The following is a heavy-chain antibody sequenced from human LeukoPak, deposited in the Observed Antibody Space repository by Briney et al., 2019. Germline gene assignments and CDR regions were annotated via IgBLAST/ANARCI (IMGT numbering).Heavy chain of an antibody. Sequence: SETLPLTCTVSGGSISSYYWSWIRQSPGKGLEWIGYIYYSGSTNFNPSLKSRVTISVDTSKNQCSLILNSVTAADTAVYYCARVDYYDSSVFDYWGQGTLVTVSS. CDR3: ARVDYYDSSVFDY. J-gene: IGHJ4*02. V-gene: IGHV4-59*01. CDR1: GGSISSYY. D-gene: IGHD3-22*01. CDR2: IYYSGST.